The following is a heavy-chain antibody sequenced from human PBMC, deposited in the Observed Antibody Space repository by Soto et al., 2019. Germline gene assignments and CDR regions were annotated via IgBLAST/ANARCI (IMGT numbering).Heavy chain of an antibody. J-gene: IGHJ5*02. CDR1: GGTFSSYA. CDR2: IIPIFGTA. D-gene: IGHD1-26*01. Sequence: SVKVSCKASGGTFSSYAISWVRQAPGQGLEWMGGIIPIFGTANYAQKFQGRVTITADESTSTAYMELSSLRSEDTAVYYCARSFVGATGMWFDPWGQGTLVTVSS. V-gene: IGHV1-69*13. CDR3: ARSFVGATGMWFDP.